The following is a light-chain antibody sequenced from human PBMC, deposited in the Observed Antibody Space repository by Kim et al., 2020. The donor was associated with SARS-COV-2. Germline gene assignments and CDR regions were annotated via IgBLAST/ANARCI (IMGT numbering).Light chain of an antibody. Sequence: ATVGDRVSITCRASQSISSWLAWYQQKPGKAPKLLIYKASSLESGVPSRFSGSGSGTEFTLTISSLQPDDFATYYCQQYNSYPWTFGQGTKVDIK. V-gene: IGKV1-5*03. CDR1: QSISSW. CDR3: QQYNSYPWT. J-gene: IGKJ1*01. CDR2: KAS.